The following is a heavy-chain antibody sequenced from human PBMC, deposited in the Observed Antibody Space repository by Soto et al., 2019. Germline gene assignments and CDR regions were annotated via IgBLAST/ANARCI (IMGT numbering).Heavy chain of an antibody. D-gene: IGHD6-13*01. Sequence: KTSETLSLTCTVSGGSISSGDYYWSWIRQPPGKGLEWIGYIYYSGSTYYDPSLKSRVTISVDTSKNQFSLKLSSVTAADTAVYYCAREAAAGTTDYTYYFDYWGQGTLVTVSS. J-gene: IGHJ4*02. CDR3: AREAAAGTTDYTYYFDY. CDR2: IYYSGST. V-gene: IGHV4-30-4*01. CDR1: GGSISSGDYY.